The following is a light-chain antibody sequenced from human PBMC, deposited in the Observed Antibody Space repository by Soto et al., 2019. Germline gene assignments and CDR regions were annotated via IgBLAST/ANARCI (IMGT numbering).Light chain of an antibody. Sequence: IQMTQSPSTLSGSVGDRVTITCRARQTSSSWLAWYQQKPGKAPKLLIYKASTLKSGVPSRFSGSGSGTEFTLTISSLQPDDFATYYCQHYNSYSEAFGQGTKVDIK. V-gene: IGKV1-5*03. CDR1: QTSSSW. CDR3: QHYNSYSEA. CDR2: KAS. J-gene: IGKJ1*01.